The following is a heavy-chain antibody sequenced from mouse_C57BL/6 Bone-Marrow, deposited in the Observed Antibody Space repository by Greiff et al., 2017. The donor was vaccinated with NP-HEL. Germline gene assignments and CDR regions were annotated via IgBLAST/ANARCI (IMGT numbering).Heavy chain of an antibody. CDR2: IYPRGGNT. CDR3: ARSYYGSTFFAY. Sequence: VQLQQSGAELARPWASVTLSCKASGYTFTSYGISWVQQRTGQGLEWIGEIYPRGGNTYYNAKFKGKATLTADKSSRVAYMEIRSLTSEDSAVYFCARSYYGSTFFAYWGQGTLVTVSA. D-gene: IGHD1-1*01. CDR1: GYTFTSYG. V-gene: IGHV1-81*01. J-gene: IGHJ3*01.